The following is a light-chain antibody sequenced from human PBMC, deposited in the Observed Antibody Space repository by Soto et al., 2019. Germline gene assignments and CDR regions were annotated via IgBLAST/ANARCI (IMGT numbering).Light chain of an antibody. CDR3: AAWDDSLIGNYV. Sequence: QSVLTQPRSVSGSPGQSVTISCTGTSSDVGGYNYVSWYQQHPGKAPKLMIYDVSKRPSGVPDRFSGSKSGTSASLAISGLQSEDEADYYSAAWDDSLIGNYVFGTGTKVTVL. CDR1: SSDVGGYNY. J-gene: IGLJ1*01. CDR2: DVS. V-gene: IGLV2-11*01.